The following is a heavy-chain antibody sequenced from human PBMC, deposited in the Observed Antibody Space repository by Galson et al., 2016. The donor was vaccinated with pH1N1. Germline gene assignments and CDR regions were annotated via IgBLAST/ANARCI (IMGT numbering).Heavy chain of an antibody. CDR3: ARRYYFDF. CDR1: GYSVTRYY. D-gene: IGHD3-9*01. CDR2: IDPSDGST. Sequence: SVKVSCKASGYSVTRYYMHWVRQAPGQGLEWMGTIDPSDGSTTYSPKFQGRITLTRDTSTNSVYMELSTLRPDDTAIYFCARRYYFDFWGQGTRVTVSS. J-gene: IGHJ4*02. V-gene: IGHV1-46*01.